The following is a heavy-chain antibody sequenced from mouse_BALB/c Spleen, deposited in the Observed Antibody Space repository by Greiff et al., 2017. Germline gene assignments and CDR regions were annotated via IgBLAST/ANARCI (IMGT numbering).Heavy chain of an antibody. J-gene: IGHJ2*01. D-gene: IGHD4-1*01. CDR1: GYTFTSYW. V-gene: IGHV1-7*01. CDR2: INPSTGYT. CDR3: ARLANWDEGDY. Sequence: VKLQESGAELAKPGASVKMSCKASGYTFTSYWMHWVKQRPGQGLEWIGYINPSTGYTEYNQKFKDKATLTADKSSSTAYMQLSSLTSEDSAVYYCARLANWDEGDYWGQGTTLTVSS.